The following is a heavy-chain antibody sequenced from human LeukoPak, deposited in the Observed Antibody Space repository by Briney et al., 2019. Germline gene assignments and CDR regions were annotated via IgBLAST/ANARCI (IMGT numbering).Heavy chain of an antibody. J-gene: IGHJ6*02. D-gene: IGHD2-15*01. V-gene: IGHV3-48*01. Sequence: GGSLRLSCAASGFAFSSYSMTWVRQAPGKGLEWVSSISSSSSTIYYAGSVKGRFTISRDNAKNSLYLQMNSLRAEDTAVYFCARARGYCSGGTCYSSRDYYYYGMDVWGQGTTVTVSS. CDR1: GFAFSSYS. CDR2: ISSSSSTI. CDR3: ARARGYCSGGTCYSSRDYYYYGMDV.